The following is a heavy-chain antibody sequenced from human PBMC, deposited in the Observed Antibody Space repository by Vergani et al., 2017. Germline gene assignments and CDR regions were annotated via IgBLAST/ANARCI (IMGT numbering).Heavy chain of an antibody. CDR2: IYYSWST. D-gene: IGHD6-13*01. Sequence: QVQLPESGPGLVKPSETLSLTCTVSGGSLSSHYWSWIRQPPGKGLEWIGYIYYSWSTNYNPSLKRRVTISVDTSKNQFSLKLSSVTAADTAVYYCARDHAAAGRDNWFDPWGQGTLVTVSS. CDR3: ARDHAAAGRDNWFDP. V-gene: IGHV4-59*11. J-gene: IGHJ5*02. CDR1: GGSLSSHY.